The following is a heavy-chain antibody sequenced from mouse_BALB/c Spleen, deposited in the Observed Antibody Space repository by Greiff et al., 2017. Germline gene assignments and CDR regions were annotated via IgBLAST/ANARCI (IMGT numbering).Heavy chain of an antibody. D-gene: IGHD1-1*01. J-gene: IGHJ4*01. CDR2: INPSNGRT. CDR3: ARSGYYYGSSYAMDY. CDR1: GYTFTSYW. V-gene: IGHV1S81*02. Sequence: QVPLQQPGAELVKPGASVKLSCKASGYTFTSYWMHWVKQRPGQGLEWIGEINPSNGRTNYNEKFKSKATLTVDKSSSTAYMQLSSLTSEDSAVYYCARSGYYYGSSYAMDYWGQGTSVTVSS.